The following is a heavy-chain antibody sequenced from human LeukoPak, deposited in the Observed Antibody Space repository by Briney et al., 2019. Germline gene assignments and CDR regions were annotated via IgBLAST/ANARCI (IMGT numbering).Heavy chain of an antibody. Sequence: GGSLRLSCAASGFSFSSSAMHWVRQAPGKGLEWVAVISYDGINKYYADSVKGRFTISRDNSENTLYLQMNSLRAEDTAVYYCARGSPLDISGMSSYIDVWGKGTTVTVSS. V-gene: IGHV3-30-3*01. D-gene: IGHD3-22*01. CDR2: ISYDGINK. CDR3: ARGSPLDISGMSSYIDV. CDR1: GFSFSSSA. J-gene: IGHJ6*03.